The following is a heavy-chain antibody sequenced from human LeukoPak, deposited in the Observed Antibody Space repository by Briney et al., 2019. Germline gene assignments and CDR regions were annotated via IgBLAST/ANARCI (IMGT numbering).Heavy chain of an antibody. CDR3: ARGLYSGTYWGDSYYGMDV. CDR1: GFTFSNYN. Sequence: GGSLRLSCAISGFTFSNYNMNWVRQAPGKGLEWVSYISSSSTAKYYADSVKGRFTISRDNAKNSLYLQMNSLRAEDAAVYYCARGLYSGTYWGDSYYGMDVWGQGTTVTVSS. D-gene: IGHD1-26*01. V-gene: IGHV3-48*04. CDR2: ISSSSTAK. J-gene: IGHJ6*02.